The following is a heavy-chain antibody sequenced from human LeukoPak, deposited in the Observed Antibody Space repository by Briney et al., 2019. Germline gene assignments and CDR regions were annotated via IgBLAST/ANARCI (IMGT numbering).Heavy chain of an antibody. V-gene: IGHV3-7*01. CDR3: WRDSPYDTSI. Sequence: GGSLRLSCAASGFTFSSRWMNWVRQAPGKGLEWVANIKQDGSEKNYVDSVKGRFTISRDNAKNSLYLQMNSLRAEDTAVYYCWRDSPYDTSIWGQGTLVTVSS. J-gene: IGHJ4*02. CDR1: GFTFSSRW. CDR2: IKQDGSEK. D-gene: IGHD3-16*01.